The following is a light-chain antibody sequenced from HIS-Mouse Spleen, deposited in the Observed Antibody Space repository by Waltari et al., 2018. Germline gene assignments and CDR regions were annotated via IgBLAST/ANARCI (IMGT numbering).Light chain of an antibody. CDR2: AAS. CDR3: QQLNSYPRT. CDR1: QGISSY. J-gene: IGKJ2*01. Sequence: DIQLTQSPSFLSASVGDRVTITCRASQGISSYLAWYQQKPGKAPKLLIYAASTLQSGVPSRFRGSGSWTEFTLTISSLQPEDFATYYCQQLNSYPRTFGQGTKLEIK. V-gene: IGKV1-9*01.